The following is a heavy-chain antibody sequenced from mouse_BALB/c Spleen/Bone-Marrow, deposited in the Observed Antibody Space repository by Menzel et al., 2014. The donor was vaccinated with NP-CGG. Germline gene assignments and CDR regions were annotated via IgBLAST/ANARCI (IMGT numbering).Heavy chain of an antibody. CDR1: GYTFTNYW. CDR2: IEPSDSYT. CDR3: ARGRTTVVSDY. V-gene: IGHV1-69*02. J-gene: IGHJ2*02. Sequence: VQLQQSGAEVVKPGASVKVSCKASGYTFTNYWMQWVKQRPGQGLEWIGEIEPSDSYTNYNQDFKGKATLIVDKSSSTAYMQLSSLTSEDSAVYYCARGRTTVVSDYWGQGTSLTVSS. D-gene: IGHD1-1*01.